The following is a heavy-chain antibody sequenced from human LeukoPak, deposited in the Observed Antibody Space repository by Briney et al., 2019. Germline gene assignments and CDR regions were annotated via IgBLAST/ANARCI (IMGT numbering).Heavy chain of an antibody. D-gene: IGHD5-18*01. V-gene: IGHV4-34*01. Sequence: SETLSLTCAVYGGSFSGYYWSWIRQPPGKGLEWIGEINHSGSTNYNPSLKSRVTISVASSTTQFSLKLRSVTAAATAVSYCASLAFRMDTAMVSPQYYYYRMDVWGQGTTVTVSS. CDR1: GGSFSGYY. CDR3: ASLAFRMDTAMVSPQYYYYRMDV. J-gene: IGHJ6*02. CDR2: INHSGST.